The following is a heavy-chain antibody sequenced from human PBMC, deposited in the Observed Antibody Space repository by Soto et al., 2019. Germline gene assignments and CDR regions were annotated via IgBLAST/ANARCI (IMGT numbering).Heavy chain of an antibody. CDR3: AKDRPLQWLGTQEYYYYGMDV. J-gene: IGHJ6*02. D-gene: IGHD6-19*01. Sequence: PGGSLRLSCAASGFTFSSYAMSWVRQAPGKGLEWVSAISGSGGSTYYADSVKGRFTISRDNSKNTLYLQMNSLRAEDTAVYYCAKDRPLQWLGTQEYYYYGMDVWGQGTTVTVSS. CDR2: ISGSGGST. CDR1: GFTFSSYA. V-gene: IGHV3-23*01.